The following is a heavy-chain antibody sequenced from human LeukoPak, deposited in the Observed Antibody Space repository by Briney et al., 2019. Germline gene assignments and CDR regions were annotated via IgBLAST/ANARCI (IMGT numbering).Heavy chain of an antibody. V-gene: IGHV1-46*01. Sequence: ASVKVSCKASGYTFTGYYMHWVRQAPGQGLEWMGIINPSGGSTSYAQKFQGRVTMTRDMSTSTVYMELSSLRSEDTAVYYCARESRYYYGSGGRRFDPWGQGTLVTVSS. J-gene: IGHJ5*02. CDR2: INPSGGST. CDR3: ARESRYYYGSGGRRFDP. D-gene: IGHD3-10*01. CDR1: GYTFTGYY.